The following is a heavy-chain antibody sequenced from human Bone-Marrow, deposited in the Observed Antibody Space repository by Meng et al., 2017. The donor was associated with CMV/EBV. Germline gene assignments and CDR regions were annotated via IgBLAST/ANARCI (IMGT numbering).Heavy chain of an antibody. J-gene: IGHJ3*02. V-gene: IGHV1-2*02. Sequence: GYTFTGYYMHWVRQAPGQGLEWMGWINPNSGGTNYARKFQGRVTMTRDTSISTAYMELSRLRSDDTAVYYCARGGSNWGPQGDAFDIWGQGTMVTVSS. CDR3: ARGGSNWGPQGDAFDI. D-gene: IGHD7-27*01. CDR2: INPNSGGT. CDR1: GYTFTGYY.